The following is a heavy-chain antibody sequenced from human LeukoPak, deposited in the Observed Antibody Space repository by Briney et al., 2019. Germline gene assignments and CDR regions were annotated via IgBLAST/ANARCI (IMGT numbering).Heavy chain of an antibody. CDR1: GYTFTSHG. Sequence: ASAKVSCKASGYTFTSHGISWVRQAPGQGLEWMGWISCYNGDTKYTQNLQGRVTMTTDTSTSTAYMELRSLRSDDTAVYYCARDPTNTSGWYVYFDYWGQGTLVTVSS. CDR2: ISCYNGDT. D-gene: IGHD6-19*01. J-gene: IGHJ4*02. V-gene: IGHV1-18*01. CDR3: ARDPTNTSGWYVYFDY.